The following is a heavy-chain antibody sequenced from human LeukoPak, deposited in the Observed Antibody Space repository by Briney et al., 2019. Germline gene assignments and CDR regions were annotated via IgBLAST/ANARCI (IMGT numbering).Heavy chain of an antibody. V-gene: IGHV4-59*01. CDR3: ARGSGWVCSSTSCYNWFDP. Sequence: PSETLSLTCTVSGGSISSYYWSWIRQPPGKGLEWIGYIYYSGSTNYNSSLKSRVTISVDTSKNQFSLKLSSVTAADTAVYYCARGSGWVCSSTSCYNWFDPWGQGTLVTVSS. CDR1: GGSISSYY. D-gene: IGHD2-2*01. CDR2: IYYSGST. J-gene: IGHJ5*02.